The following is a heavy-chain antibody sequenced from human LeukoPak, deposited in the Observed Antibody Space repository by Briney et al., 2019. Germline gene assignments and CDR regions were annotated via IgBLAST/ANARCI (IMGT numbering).Heavy chain of an antibody. V-gene: IGHV1-46*01. CDR3: ARGGPYHGWDY. J-gene: IGHJ4*02. D-gene: IGHD2-15*01. Sequence: SVNVSCKASGYTFSSYYMRWARQAPGRGLEWVGRIDPNDGSTIYARNLQGRVTMTSDTSTSTVYMELSSLRSEDTAVYYCARGGPYHGWDYWGQGTLVTVSS. CDR1: GYTFSSYY. CDR2: IDPNDGST.